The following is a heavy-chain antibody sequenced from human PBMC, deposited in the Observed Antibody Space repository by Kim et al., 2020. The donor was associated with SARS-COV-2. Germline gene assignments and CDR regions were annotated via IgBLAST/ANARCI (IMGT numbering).Heavy chain of an antibody. J-gene: IGHJ4*02. CDR3: ARMGFYDTGASYHPFDY. CDR1: HNSISRDIYY. D-gene: IGHD3-22*01. V-gene: IGHV4-39*01. CDR2: IHYTGTT. Sequence: SETLSLTCTLSHNSISRDIYYWGWVRQPPGKGLEWIGSIHYTGTTYYNPSLRSRVTMSVDTSKNQFSLRLSSVTAADTAVYYCARMGFYDTGASYHPFDYWGQGFQVTVSS.